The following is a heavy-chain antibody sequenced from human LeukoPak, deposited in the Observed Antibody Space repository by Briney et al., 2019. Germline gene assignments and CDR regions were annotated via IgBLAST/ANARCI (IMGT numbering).Heavy chain of an antibody. J-gene: IGHJ4*02. CDR3: ARTASSGSLLDY. Sequence: GGSLRLSCAASGFTFSSYSMNWVRQAPGKGLEWVSYTSSYSSAIYYEDSVKGRFTISRDNAKTSLYLQMNSLRAEDTAVYYCARTASSGSLLDYWGQGTLVTVSS. V-gene: IGHV3-48*01. CDR2: TSSYSSAI. D-gene: IGHD3-22*01. CDR1: GFTFSSYS.